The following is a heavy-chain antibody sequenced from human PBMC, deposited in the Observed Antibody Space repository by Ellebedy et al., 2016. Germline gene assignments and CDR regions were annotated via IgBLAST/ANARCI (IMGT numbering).Heavy chain of an antibody. CDR1: RFTSSNYG. V-gene: IGHV3-30*03. Sequence: GESLKISXAASRFTSSNYGIHWVRQAPGKGLEWVAVISYDGTNKYYTDSVRGRFTISKDTSKNTVFLQMNSLRVEDTALYYCATDDLNVVPAAPHYWGQGTLVTVSS. CDR2: ISYDGTNK. CDR3: ATDDLNVVPAAPHY. J-gene: IGHJ4*02. D-gene: IGHD2-2*01.